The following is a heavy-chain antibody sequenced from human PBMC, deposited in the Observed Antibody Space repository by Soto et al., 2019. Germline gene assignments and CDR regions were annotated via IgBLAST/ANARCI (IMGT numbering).Heavy chain of an antibody. Sequence: GGSLRLSCAASGFTFSNYIMHWVRQAPGKGLEWVAFILHDGNNKYYADSVKGRFTISRDNSKNTLYLQMNSLRTEDTAMYYCARDDEDGSYCDLGYWGQGTLVPVSS. V-gene: IGHV3-30-3*01. CDR1: GFTFSNYI. CDR2: ILHDGNNK. D-gene: IGHD2-21*01. CDR3: ARDDEDGSYCDLGY. J-gene: IGHJ4*02.